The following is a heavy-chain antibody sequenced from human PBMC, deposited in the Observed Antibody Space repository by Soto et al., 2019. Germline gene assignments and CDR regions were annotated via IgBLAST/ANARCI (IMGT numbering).Heavy chain of an antibody. CDR1: GYSFSSYG. CDR3: ARDKEYTTSGLYWFDL. J-gene: IGHJ5*02. D-gene: IGHD6-6*01. Sequence: XSVKGSCKASGYSFSSYGITWVRQSPGQGLEWMGWISAYNGDTSYAQKVQGRVTMTTDTSTSTVYMELKSLKSDDTAVYFCARDKEYTTSGLYWFDLCGQRTLVTVS. V-gene: IGHV1-18*04. CDR2: ISAYNGDT.